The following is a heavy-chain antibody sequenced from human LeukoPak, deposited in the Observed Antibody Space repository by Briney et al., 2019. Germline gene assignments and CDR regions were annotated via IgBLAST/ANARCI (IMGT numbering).Heavy chain of an antibody. D-gene: IGHD3-9*01. CDR2: ISWNSGSI. V-gene: IGHV3-9*01. CDR3: AKDSTLVIMNGGINYFDY. Sequence: GGSLRLSCAASGFTFDDYAMHWVRQAPGKGLEWVSGISWNSGSIGYADSVKGRFTISRDNAKNSLYLQMNSLRAEDTALYYCAKDSTLVIMNGGINYFDYWGQGTLVTVSS. J-gene: IGHJ4*02. CDR1: GFTFDDYA.